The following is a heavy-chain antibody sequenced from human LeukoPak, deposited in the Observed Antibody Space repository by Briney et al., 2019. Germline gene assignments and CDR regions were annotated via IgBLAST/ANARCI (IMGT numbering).Heavy chain of an antibody. V-gene: IGHV4-34*01. D-gene: IGHD6-6*01. CDR1: GGSFSGYY. Sequence: PSETLSLTCAVYGGSFSGYYRSWIRQPPGKGLEWIGEINHSGSTNYNPSLKSRVTISVDTSKNQFSLKLSSVTAADTAVYYCAREGGSSSLIDYWGQGTLVTVSS. CDR2: INHSGST. J-gene: IGHJ4*02. CDR3: AREGGSSSLIDY.